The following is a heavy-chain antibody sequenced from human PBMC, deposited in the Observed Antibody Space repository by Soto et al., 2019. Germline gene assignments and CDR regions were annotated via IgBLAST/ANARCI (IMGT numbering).Heavy chain of an antibody. CDR1: GFTFSNAW. J-gene: IGHJ4*02. Sequence: GGSLRLSCAASGFTFSNAWMNWVRQAPGKGLEWVGRIKSKTDGGTTDYAAPVKGRFTISRDDSKNTLYLQMNSLKTEDTAVYYCNTGYCTNGVCFDFDYWGQGTLVTVSS. CDR3: NTGYCTNGVCFDFDY. D-gene: IGHD2-8*01. CDR2: IKSKTDGGTT. V-gene: IGHV3-15*07.